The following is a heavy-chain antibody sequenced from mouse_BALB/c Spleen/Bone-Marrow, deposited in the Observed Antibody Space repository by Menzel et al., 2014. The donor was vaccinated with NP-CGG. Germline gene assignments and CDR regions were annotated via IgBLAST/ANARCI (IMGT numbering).Heavy chain of an antibody. D-gene: IGHD1-1*01. J-gene: IGHJ2*01. CDR3: ASSPYGYFDY. CDR2: ISSGSSTI. CDR1: GFTFSSFG. V-gene: IGHV5-17*02. Sequence: EVKLAESGGGLVQPGGSRKLSCAASGFTFSSFGMHWVRQAPEKGLEWVAYISSGSSTIYYAGTVKGRFTISRDNPKNTLFLQMTSLRSEDTAMYYCASSPYGYFDYWGQGTTLTVSS.